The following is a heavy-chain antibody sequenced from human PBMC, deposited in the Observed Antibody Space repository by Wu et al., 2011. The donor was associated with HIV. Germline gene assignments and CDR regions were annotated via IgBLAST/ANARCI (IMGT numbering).Heavy chain of an antibody. D-gene: IGHD2-21*01. J-gene: IGHJ4*02. Sequence: QVQLVQSGAEVKKPGSSVKVSCKASGGTFSSYAINWVRQAPGQGPEWMGRVIPVFDTTNYAPRFQGRVTITADESTSTAYMELSSLRSEDTAVCYCARASSLYRDSPNFASWGQGTLVTVSS. CDR1: GGTFSSYA. V-gene: IGHV1-69*15. CDR3: ARASSLYRDSPNFAS. CDR2: VIPVFDTT.